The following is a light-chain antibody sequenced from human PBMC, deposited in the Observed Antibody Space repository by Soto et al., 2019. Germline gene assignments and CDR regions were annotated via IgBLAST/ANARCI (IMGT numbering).Light chain of an antibody. CDR2: GVS. V-gene: IGKV1-39*01. CDR3: QQTHSIPWT. CDR1: ENVGKY. J-gene: IGKJ1*01. Sequence: DIQMTQSPSSKSASVGDRVTISCRASENVGKYLNWYQQKAGRAPELLIYGVSTLHSGVPSRFSGSGSGTEFSLIIASLQPEDSATYYCQQTHSIPWTLGQGAEVEIK.